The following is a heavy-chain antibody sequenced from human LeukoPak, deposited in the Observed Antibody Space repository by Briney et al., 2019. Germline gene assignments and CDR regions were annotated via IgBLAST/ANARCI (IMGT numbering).Heavy chain of an antibody. CDR2: IYYSGST. Sequence: SETLSLTCTVSGGSISSGGYYWSWIRQHPGKGLEWIGYIYYSGSTYYNPSLKSRVTISVDTSKNQFSLKLSSVTAADTAVYYCARGSIAAAGGGFDYWGQGTLVTVSS. CDR3: ARGSIAAAGGGFDY. CDR1: GGSISSGGYY. J-gene: IGHJ4*02. D-gene: IGHD6-13*01. V-gene: IGHV4-31*03.